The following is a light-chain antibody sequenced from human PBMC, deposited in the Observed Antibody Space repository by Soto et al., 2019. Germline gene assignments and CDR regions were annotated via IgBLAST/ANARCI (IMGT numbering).Light chain of an antibody. V-gene: IGLV2-14*01. CDR2: EVT. Sequence: QSALAQPASVSGSPGQSVTISCTGTFSDIGGYDSVSWYQQHSGKAPKLIIYEVTDRPSGVSNRFSGSKSGNTASLTISGLQAEDEADYHCSSFASNNSFFVFGTGTKVTVL. CDR1: FSDIGGYDS. J-gene: IGLJ1*01. CDR3: SSFASNNSFFV.